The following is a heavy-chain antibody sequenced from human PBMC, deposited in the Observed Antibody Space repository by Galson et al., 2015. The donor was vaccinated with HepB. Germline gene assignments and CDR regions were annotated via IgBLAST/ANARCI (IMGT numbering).Heavy chain of an antibody. D-gene: IGHD2-21*01. V-gene: IGHV5-51*01. Sequence: QSGAEVKKPGKSLKISCTASGYSFTTYWIAWVRQTPGQGLAWMGTIDPGDSDTRYSPPFQGQVTISADKSTNTAYLQWTSLKASDTAMYYCARDGGGQLWYFDGMDVWGQGTTVTVSS. CDR1: GYSFTTYW. J-gene: IGHJ6*02. CDR2: IDPGDSDT. CDR3: ARDGGGQLWYFDGMDV.